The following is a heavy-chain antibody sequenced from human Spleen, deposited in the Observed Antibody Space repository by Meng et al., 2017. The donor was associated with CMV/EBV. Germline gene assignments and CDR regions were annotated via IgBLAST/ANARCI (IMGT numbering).Heavy chain of an antibody. V-gene: IGHV3-21*06. J-gene: IGHJ2*01. CDR1: DFTFSAYS. Sequence: GESLKISCVASDFTFSAYSMNWIRQAPGKGLEWVSSISSGGTYIYYADSVKGRFTVSRDNAKNSLFLQMNSLRVEDVAVYYCARDPRDVGDHNWYFDLWGRGTLVTSPQ. D-gene: IGHD2-21*02. CDR3: ARDPRDVGDHNWYFDL. CDR2: ISSGGTYI.